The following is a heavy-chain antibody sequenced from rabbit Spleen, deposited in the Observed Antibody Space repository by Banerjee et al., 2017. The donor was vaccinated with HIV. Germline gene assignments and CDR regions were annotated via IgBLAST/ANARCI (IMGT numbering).Heavy chain of an antibody. Sequence: QSLEESGGGLVKPGASLTLTCTASGIDFSSNYYMCWVCQAPGKGLELIACIYTNSATAYYATWAKGRFTFSRTSSTTVTLQMTSLTAADTATYFCARDADISNNYYFDLWGQGTLVTVS. D-gene: IGHD8-1*01. V-gene: IGHV1S40*01. CDR1: GIDFSSNYY. J-gene: IGHJ4*01. CDR3: ARDADISNNYYFDL. CDR2: IYTNSATA.